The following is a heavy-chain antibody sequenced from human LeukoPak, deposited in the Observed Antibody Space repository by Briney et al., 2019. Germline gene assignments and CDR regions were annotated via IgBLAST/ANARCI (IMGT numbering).Heavy chain of an antibody. CDR1: GFTFSPYG. CDR2: ITSRSDSI. J-gene: IGHJ4*02. CDR3: ASGVQHCADGDCYSIY. V-gene: IGHV3-21*01. Sequence: PGGPLRLSCQPSGFTFSPYGMNWVRQAPGKGLEWVSPITSRSDSIHYADALRGRFTVSRDNSKNSLFLQMNSVTAEDTAVYYCASGVQHCADGDCYSIYWGQGTLVTVSP. D-gene: IGHD2-21*01.